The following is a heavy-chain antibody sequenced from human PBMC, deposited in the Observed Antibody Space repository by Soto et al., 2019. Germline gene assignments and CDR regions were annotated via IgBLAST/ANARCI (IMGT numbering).Heavy chain of an antibody. Sequence: EVQLVESGGGLVQPGGSLRLSCVASGFTFSTDSMNWVRQAPGKGLEWVAHISTSGATRYDADSVKGRFTISRDNAKTSLYLQMDSLRHEDTAGYYCARFFGSGFDYWGQGNLVSVSS. J-gene: IGHJ4*02. CDR3: ARFFGSGFDY. D-gene: IGHD6-19*01. CDR2: ISTSGATR. V-gene: IGHV3-48*02. CDR1: GFTFSTDS.